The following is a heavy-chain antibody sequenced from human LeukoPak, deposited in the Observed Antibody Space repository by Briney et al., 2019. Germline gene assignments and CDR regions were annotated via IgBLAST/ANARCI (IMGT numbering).Heavy chain of an antibody. CDR3: ARDWYSGSYSGGVSY. D-gene: IGHD1-26*01. CDR1: GFTFSSYW. CDR2: INSDGSST. J-gene: IGHJ4*02. V-gene: IGHV3-74*01. Sequence: PGGSLRLSCAASGFTFSSYWMHRVRQAPGKGLVWVSRINSDGSSTSYADSVKGRFTISRDNAKNTLYLQMNSLRAEDTAVYYCARDWYSGSYSGGVSYWGQGTLVTVSS.